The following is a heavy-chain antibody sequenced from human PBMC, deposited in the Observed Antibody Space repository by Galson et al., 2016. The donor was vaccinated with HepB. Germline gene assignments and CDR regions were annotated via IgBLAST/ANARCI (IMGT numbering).Heavy chain of an antibody. CDR3: ARHQAINRYFDL. V-gene: IGHV4-39*01. D-gene: IGHD2-2*02. J-gene: IGHJ2*01. CDR2: IYFTGAT. CDR1: GGSISSIGAY. Sequence: SETLSLTCTVSGGSISSIGAYWGWIRQFPGKGLEWIGSIYFTGATYYNPSLTSRLTISVDTFKNQVSLRLNSVTAADTTIYYCARHQAINRYFDLWGRGTLVTVSS.